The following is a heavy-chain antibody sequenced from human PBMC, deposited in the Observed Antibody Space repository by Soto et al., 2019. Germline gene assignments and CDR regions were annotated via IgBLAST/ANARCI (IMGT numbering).Heavy chain of an antibody. Sequence: ASVKVSCKASGYTFTIYAMHWVRQAPGQRLEWMGWINAGNGNTKYSQKFQGRVTITRDTSASTAYMELSSLRSEDTAVYYCARGHVLLWFGEPFDIWGQGTMVTVSS. CDR1: GYTFTIYA. J-gene: IGHJ3*02. CDR3: ARGHVLLWFGEPFDI. V-gene: IGHV1-3*01. CDR2: INAGNGNT. D-gene: IGHD3-10*01.